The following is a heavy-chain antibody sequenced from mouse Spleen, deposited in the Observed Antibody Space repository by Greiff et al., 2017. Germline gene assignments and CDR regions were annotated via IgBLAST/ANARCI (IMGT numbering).Heavy chain of an antibody. CDR3: ARDRGAMDY. J-gene: IGHJ4*01. V-gene: IGHV5-9-4*01. Sequence: EVRGVESGGGLVKPGGSLKLSCAASGFTFSSYAMSWVRQSPEKRLEWVAEISSGGSYTYYPDTVTGRFTISRDNAKNTLYLEMSSLRSEDTAMYYCARDRGAMDYWGQGTSVTVSS. CDR2: ISSGGSYT. CDR1: GFTFSSYA.